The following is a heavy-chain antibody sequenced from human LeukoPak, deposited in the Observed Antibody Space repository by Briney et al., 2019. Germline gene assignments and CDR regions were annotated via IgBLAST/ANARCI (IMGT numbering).Heavy chain of an antibody. CDR1: GGAISGSPYY. Sequence: SETLSLTCAVSGGAISGSPYYWSWIRQHPGKGLEWIGYIYHSGSTYYSPSLRSRVNISVDTSKNQFSLQLSSVTAADTAVYHCARVGRCSDGSCYGLDIWGQGTLVTVSS. CDR3: ARVGRCSDGSCYGLDI. V-gene: IGHV4-31*11. CDR2: IYHSGST. D-gene: IGHD2-15*01. J-gene: IGHJ4*02.